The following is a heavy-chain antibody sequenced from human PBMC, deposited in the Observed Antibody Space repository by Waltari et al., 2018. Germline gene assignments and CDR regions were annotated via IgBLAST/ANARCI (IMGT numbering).Heavy chain of an antibody. V-gene: IGHV3-7*01. CDR2: IKFDGAEE. Sequence: EVQLVESGGGLVQPGGSLRLSCEAARFTFGSYGMSWFRQAPGKGLEWVANIKFDGAEEYYVDSVKGRFTVSRDNAKNLLYLHMNSLRAEDTAVYYCARNYGSGRFSYYYYAMDVWGRGTTVTVSS. D-gene: IGHD3-10*01. J-gene: IGHJ6*02. CDR1: RFTFGSYG. CDR3: ARNYGSGRFSYYYYAMDV.